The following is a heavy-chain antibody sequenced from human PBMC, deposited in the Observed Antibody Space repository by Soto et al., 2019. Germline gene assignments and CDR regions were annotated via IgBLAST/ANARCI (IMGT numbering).Heavy chain of an antibody. CDR2: IIPILGIA. Sequence: GASVKVSCKASGGTFSSYTISWVRQAPGQGLEWMGRIIPILGIANYAQKFQGRVTITADKSTSTAYVELSSLRSEDTAVYYCARDYGDYWTFDYWGQGTLVTVSS. J-gene: IGHJ4*02. D-gene: IGHD4-17*01. V-gene: IGHV1-69*04. CDR3: ARDYGDYWTFDY. CDR1: GGTFSSYT.